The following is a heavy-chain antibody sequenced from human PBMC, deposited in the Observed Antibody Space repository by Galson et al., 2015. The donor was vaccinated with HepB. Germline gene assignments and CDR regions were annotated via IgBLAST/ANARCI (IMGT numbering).Heavy chain of an antibody. J-gene: IGHJ4*02. CDR1: GFAFSGYA. CDR3: ARDLTTCCFDY. Sequence: SLRLSCAASGFAFSGYAVYWVRQPPGKGLEWVAIIWYDGTNKYYADSVKGRFTISRDNSKNTLYLQMNSLRAEDTAVYYCARDLTTCCFDYWGQGTLVTVSS. V-gene: IGHV3-33*07. D-gene: IGHD4/OR15-4a*01. CDR2: IWYDGTNK.